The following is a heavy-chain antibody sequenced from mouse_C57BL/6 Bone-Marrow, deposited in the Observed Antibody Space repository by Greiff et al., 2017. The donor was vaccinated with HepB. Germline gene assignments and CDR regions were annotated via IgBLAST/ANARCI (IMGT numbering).Heavy chain of an antibody. CDR2: ISNLAYSI. D-gene: IGHD2-4*01. CDR1: GFTFSDYG. V-gene: IGHV5-15*01. CDR3: ARHRDYGGFAY. J-gene: IGHJ3*01. Sequence: EVQGVESGGGLVQPGGSLKLSCAASGFTFSDYGMAWVRQAPRKGPEWVAFISNLAYSIYYADTVTGRFTISRENAKNTLYLEISSLRSEDTAMYYCARHRDYGGFAYWGQGTLVTVSA.